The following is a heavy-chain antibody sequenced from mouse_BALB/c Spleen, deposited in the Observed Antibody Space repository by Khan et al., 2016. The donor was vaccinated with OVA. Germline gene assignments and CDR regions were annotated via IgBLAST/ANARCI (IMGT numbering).Heavy chain of an antibody. CDR3: AGDTTATPY. D-gene: IGHD1-2*01. CDR1: GFSLTSYG. Sequence: QVQLKESGPGLVAPSQSLSITCTVSGFSLTSYGVHWVRQPPGKGLEWLGIIWAGGSTNYNSALMSRLSISKDNSKSQVFLKMNSLQPDDNAMYYCAGDTTATPYWGQGTLVTVSA. CDR2: IWAGGST. V-gene: IGHV2-9*02. J-gene: IGHJ3*01.